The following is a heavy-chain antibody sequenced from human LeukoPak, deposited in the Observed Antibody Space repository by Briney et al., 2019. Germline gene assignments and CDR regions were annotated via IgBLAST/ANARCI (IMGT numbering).Heavy chain of an antibody. J-gene: IGHJ3*02. CDR3: ARDAHIAVAVNDAFDI. D-gene: IGHD6-19*01. CDR2: INPNSGGT. V-gene: IGHV1-2*06. Sequence: GASVKVSCKASGYTFTGYYMHWVRQAPGQGLEWMGRINPNSGGTNYAQKFQGRVTMTRDTSISTAYMELSRLRSDDTAVYYCARDAHIAVAVNDAFDIWGQGTMVTVSS. CDR1: GYTFTGYY.